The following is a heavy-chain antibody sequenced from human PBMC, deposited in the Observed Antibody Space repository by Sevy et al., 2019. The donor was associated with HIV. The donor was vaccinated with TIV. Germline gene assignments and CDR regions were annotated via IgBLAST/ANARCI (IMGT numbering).Heavy chain of an antibody. D-gene: IGHD3-22*01. V-gene: IGHV3-48*03. Sequence: GGSLRLSCLASGFTFSSYEMNWVRQAPGKGLEWVSKISTSGKSTLYADSVEGRVTISRDNAKNSVFLKTNSLRAEDTAVYYCLRSGGAYDAGFDPWGQGTLVTVSS. CDR2: ISTSGKST. CDR1: GFTFSSYE. J-gene: IGHJ5*02. CDR3: LRSGGAYDAGFDP.